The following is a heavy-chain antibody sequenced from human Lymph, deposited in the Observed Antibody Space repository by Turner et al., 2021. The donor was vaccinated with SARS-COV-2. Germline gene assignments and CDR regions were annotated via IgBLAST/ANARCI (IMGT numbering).Heavy chain of an antibody. V-gene: IGHV3-21*01. Sequence: EEQVVESGGGLVKPGGSLRLSCAASGLTFSRDSMNWVRQAPGKGLEWVSSISSGSSYIYYADSVKGRFTISRDNAKNSLFLQMHSLRVEDTAVYYCARGWDFDLWGRGTLVTVSS. CDR3: ARGWDFDL. CDR2: ISSGSSYI. J-gene: IGHJ2*01. CDR1: GLTFSRDS.